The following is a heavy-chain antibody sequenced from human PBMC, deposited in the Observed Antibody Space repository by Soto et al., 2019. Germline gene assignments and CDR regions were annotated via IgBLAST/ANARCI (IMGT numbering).Heavy chain of an antibody. CDR1: GFDFNAYG. J-gene: IGHJ6*04. Sequence: QVQLVESGGGVVQPGRSLRLSCAASGFDFNAYGMHWVRQAPGKGLEWVTVISHDGRNTYYADSAKGRCTISRDNSKNTLYLQITTLRLEDSAVYYCAKAVKIYVRGVPPADVWGKGTTVTVSS. CDR2: ISHDGRNT. D-gene: IGHD3-10*01. CDR3: AKAVKIYVRGVPPADV. V-gene: IGHV3-30*18.